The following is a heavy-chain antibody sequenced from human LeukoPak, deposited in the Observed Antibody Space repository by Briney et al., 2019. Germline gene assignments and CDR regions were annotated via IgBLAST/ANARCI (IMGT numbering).Heavy chain of an antibody. CDR1: GGTFSSYA. Sequence: SVKVSCKXSGGTFSSYAISWVRQAPGQGLEWMGRIIPIFGTANYAQKFQGRVTITTDESTSTAYMELSSLRSEDTAVYYCAREGGGYSYGLYPFWGQGTLVTVSS. D-gene: IGHD5-18*01. CDR2: IIPIFGTA. J-gene: IGHJ4*02. CDR3: AREGGGYSYGLYPF. V-gene: IGHV1-69*05.